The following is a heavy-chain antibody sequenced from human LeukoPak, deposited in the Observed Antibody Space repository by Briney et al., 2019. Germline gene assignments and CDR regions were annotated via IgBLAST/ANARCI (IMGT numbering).Heavy chain of an antibody. CDR1: GGSLSNYY. V-gene: IGHV4-59*01. CDR3: AGSHRRGSNNDYYTPFDY. D-gene: IGHD3-3*01. CDR2: MYYTGDT. Sequence: SETLSLTCTVSGGSLSNYYWSWIRQPPGKALEWIGYMYYTGDTNYNPSLKSRVTISVDTSKNQFSLKLSSVTAADTAVYYCAGSHRRGSNNDYYTPFDYWGQGSLATVSS. J-gene: IGHJ4*02.